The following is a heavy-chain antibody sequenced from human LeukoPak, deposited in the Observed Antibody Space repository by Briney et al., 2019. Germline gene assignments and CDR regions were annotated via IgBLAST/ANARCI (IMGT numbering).Heavy chain of an antibody. CDR2: INPNSGGT. CDR3: ARRIAAAGINWFDP. CDR1: GYTFTGYY. J-gene: IGHJ5*02. Sequence: ASVTVSCKASGYTFTGYYMHWVRQAPGQGLEWMGWINPNSGGTNYAQKFQGRVTMTRDTSISTAYMELSRLRSDDTAVYYCARRIAAAGINWFDPWGQGTLVTVSS. D-gene: IGHD6-13*01. V-gene: IGHV1-2*02.